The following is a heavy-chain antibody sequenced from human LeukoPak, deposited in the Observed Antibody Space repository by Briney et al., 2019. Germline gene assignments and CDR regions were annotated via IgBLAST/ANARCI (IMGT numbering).Heavy chain of an antibody. V-gene: IGHV3-7*01. D-gene: IGHD3-22*01. CDR3: ARGDYYDNAELY. CDR2: IKHDEIER. Sequence: GGSLRLSCAGSGFTFDGFWRSWDRPAQGQGREWVASIKHDEIERYYVDPVRGRFTISRDNAKNSLFLQMNSLRVEYTAVYYCARGDYYDNAELYWGQGTLVTVSS. J-gene: IGHJ4*02. CDR1: GFTFDGFW.